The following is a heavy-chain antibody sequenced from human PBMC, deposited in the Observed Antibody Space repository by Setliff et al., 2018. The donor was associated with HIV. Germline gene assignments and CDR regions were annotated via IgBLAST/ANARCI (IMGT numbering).Heavy chain of an antibody. CDR2: IYYSGST. CDR3: ARTRGYTYGYIDP. CDR1: GDSTSSSSSY. Sequence: SETLSLTCTVSGDSTSSSSSYWGWIRQPPGKGLEWIGSIYYSGSTYYNPSLKSRVTISVDTSKNQFSLKLNSVTAADTAVYYCARTRGYTYGYIDPWAQGTLVTVSS. D-gene: IGHD5-18*01. J-gene: IGHJ5*02. V-gene: IGHV4-39*01.